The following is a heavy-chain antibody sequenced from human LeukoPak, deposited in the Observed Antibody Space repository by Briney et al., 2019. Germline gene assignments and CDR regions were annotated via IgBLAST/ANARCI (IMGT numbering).Heavy chain of an antibody. V-gene: IGHV4-59*01. CDR2: IYYSGST. D-gene: IGHD3-10*01. CDR3: ARGYYYGSGSYYTNYYYYGMDV. Sequence: SETLSLTCTVSGGSISSYCWSWIRQPPGKGLERIGYIYYSGSTNYNPSLKSRVTISVDTSKNQFSLKLSSVTAADTAVYYCARGYYYGSGSYYTNYYYYGMDVWGKGTTVTVSS. CDR1: GGSISSYC. J-gene: IGHJ6*04.